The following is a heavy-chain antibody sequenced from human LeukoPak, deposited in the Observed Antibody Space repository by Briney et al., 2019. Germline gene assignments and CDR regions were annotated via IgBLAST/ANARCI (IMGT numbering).Heavy chain of an antibody. CDR2: ISSSSSTI. CDR3: ARDLIAAAGRH. V-gene: IGHV3-48*01. D-gene: IGHD6-13*01. CDR1: GFTFSSYS. J-gene: IGHJ4*02. Sequence: GGSLRLSCAASGFTFSSYSMNWVRQAPGKGLEWVSYISSSSSTIYYVDSVKGRFTISRDNAKNSLYLQMNSLRAEDTAVYYCARDLIAAAGRHWGQGTLVTVSS.